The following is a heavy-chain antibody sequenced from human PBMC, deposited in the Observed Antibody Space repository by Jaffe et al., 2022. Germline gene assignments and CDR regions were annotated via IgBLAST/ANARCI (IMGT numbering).Heavy chain of an antibody. D-gene: IGHD2-15*01. J-gene: IGHJ6*03. CDR1: GFTFSSYW. CDR2: IKQDGSEK. V-gene: IGHV3-7*01. Sequence: EVQLVESGGGLVQPGGSLRLSCAASGFTFSSYWMSWVRQAPGKGLEWVANIKQDGSEKYYVDSVKGRFTISRDNAKNSLYLQMNSLRAEDTAVYYCARVKICSGGSCYSYYYYYYMDVWGKGTTVTVSS. CDR3: ARVKICSGGSCYSYYYYYYMDV.